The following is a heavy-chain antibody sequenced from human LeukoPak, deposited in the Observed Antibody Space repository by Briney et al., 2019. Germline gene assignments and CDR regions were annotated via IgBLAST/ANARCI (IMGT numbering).Heavy chain of an antibody. J-gene: IGHJ6*03. CDR3: ARALGYCSSTSCYYYYMDV. CDR1: GFTFSDYY. Sequence: GGSLRLSCAASGFTFSDYYMSWIRQAPGKGLEWVSYISSSGSTIYYADSVKGRFTISRDNAKNSLYLQMNSLRAEDTAVYYCARALGYCSSTSCYYYYMDVWGKGTTVTVSS. D-gene: IGHD2-2*01. CDR2: ISSSGSTI. V-gene: IGHV3-11*04.